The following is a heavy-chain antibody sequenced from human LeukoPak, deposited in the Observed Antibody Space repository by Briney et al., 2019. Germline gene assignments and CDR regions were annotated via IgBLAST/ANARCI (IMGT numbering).Heavy chain of an antibody. V-gene: IGHV3-21*01. CDR3: ARDYGGSSPFDY. CDR2: ISSSSSYI. Sequence: GGSLRLSCATSGFIFSNYAVNWVRQAPGRGLEWVSSISSSSSYIYYADSVKGRFTISRDNAKNSLYLQMNSLRAEDTAVYYCARDYGGSSPFDYWGQGTLVTVSS. D-gene: IGHD4-23*01. J-gene: IGHJ4*02. CDR1: GFIFSNYA.